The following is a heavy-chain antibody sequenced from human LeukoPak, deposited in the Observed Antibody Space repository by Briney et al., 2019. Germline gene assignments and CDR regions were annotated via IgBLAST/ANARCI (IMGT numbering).Heavy chain of an antibody. D-gene: IGHD3-22*01. J-gene: IGHJ4*02. CDR2: IYYSGST. Sequence: SQTLSLTCTVSGGSISSGGYYWSWIRQPPGKGLEWIGYIYYSGSTYYNPSLKSRVTISVDTSKNQFSLKLSSVTAADTAVYYCARSEDDSSGYYYATFDYWGQGTLVTVSS. CDR1: GGSISSGGYY. V-gene: IGHV4-30-4*01. CDR3: ARSEDDSSGYYYATFDY.